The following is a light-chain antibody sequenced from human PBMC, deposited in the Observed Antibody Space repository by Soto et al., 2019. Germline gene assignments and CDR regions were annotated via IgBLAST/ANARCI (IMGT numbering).Light chain of an antibody. V-gene: IGLV2-11*01. CDR3: CSYAGTYTYV. CDR2: DVT. CDR1: SSDVGAYNY. Sequence: QSALTQPRSVSGSPGQSVTISCTGTSSDVGAYNYVSWYHQHPGKAPKLMIFDVTKRPSGVPDRFSGSKSGNTASLTISGLQAEDEADYFCCSYAGTYTYVFGTGTKLTVL. J-gene: IGLJ1*01.